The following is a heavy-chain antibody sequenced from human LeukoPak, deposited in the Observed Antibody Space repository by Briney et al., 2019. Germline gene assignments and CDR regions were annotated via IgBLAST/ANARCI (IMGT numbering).Heavy chain of an antibody. CDR1: GHTFTVHY. Sequence: ASVKVSCKASGHTFTVHYIHWVRQGPGQGLEWLGWITLNSGDTHYAQKFQGRLTMTSDTSISTGYMELSRLQFDDTAVYHCAREGQLGLDNWGQGTLVTVSS. CDR2: ITLNSGDT. D-gene: IGHD1-1*01. CDR3: AREGQLGLDN. V-gene: IGHV1-2*02. J-gene: IGHJ1*01.